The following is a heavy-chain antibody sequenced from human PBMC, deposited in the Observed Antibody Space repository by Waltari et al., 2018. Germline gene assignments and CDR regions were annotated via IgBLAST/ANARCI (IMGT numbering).Heavy chain of an antibody. Sequence: EVQLVESGGGLVQPGGSLRLSCAASGFTFSSYWMSWVRQAPGKGREWVANIKQDGSEKYYVDSVKGRFNISRDNAKNSLYLQMNSLRAEDTAVYYCARDMADYSTATYYYYGMDVWGQGTTVTVSS. J-gene: IGHJ6*02. V-gene: IGHV3-7*01. D-gene: IGHD4-4*01. CDR1: GFTFSSYW. CDR2: IKQDGSEK. CDR3: ARDMADYSTATYYYYGMDV.